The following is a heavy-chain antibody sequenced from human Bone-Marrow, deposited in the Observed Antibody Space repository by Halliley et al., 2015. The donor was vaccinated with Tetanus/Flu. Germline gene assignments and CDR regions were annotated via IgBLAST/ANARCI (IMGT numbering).Heavy chain of an antibody. V-gene: IGHV3-48*03. CDR2: ISSGGDII. J-gene: IGHJ3*02. D-gene: IGHD1-26*01. CDR1: GITFSSYE. CDR3: GGIMVTPGDAFDI. Sequence: SLRLSCAASGITFSSYEMHWVRQAPGKGLEWVSYISSGGDIIYYPDSVKGRFTISRDNAKNSLYLQMNSLRAEDTAVYWCGGIMVTPGDAFDIWGQGTMVTVSS.